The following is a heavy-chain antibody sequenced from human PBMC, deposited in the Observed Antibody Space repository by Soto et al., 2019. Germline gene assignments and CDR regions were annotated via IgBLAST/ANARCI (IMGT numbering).Heavy chain of an antibody. CDR3: AKSWSTPLYYYGMDV. CDR1: GGSISSSSYY. V-gene: IGHV4-39*01. D-gene: IGHD2-15*01. CDR2: IYYSGST. J-gene: IGHJ6*02. Sequence: PSETVSLTCTVSGGSISSSSYYWGWIRQPPGKGLEWIGSIYYSGSTYYNPSLKSRVTISVDTSKNQFSLKLSSVTAADTAVYYCAKSWSTPLYYYGMDVWGQGTTVTVSS.